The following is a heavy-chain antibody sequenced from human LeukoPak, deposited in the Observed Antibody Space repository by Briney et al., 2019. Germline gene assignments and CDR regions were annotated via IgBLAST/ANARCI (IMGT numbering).Heavy chain of an antibody. Sequence: GGSLRLSRAASGFTFSIYWMSWVRQAPGKGLWWVANIKQDGSEKYYVDSVKGRFTISRDNSKNTLYLQMNSLRAEDTAVYYCARVVVPAAIRPYYFDYWGQGTLVTVSS. CDR2: IKQDGSEK. D-gene: IGHD2-2*02. V-gene: IGHV3-7*04. CDR3: ARVVVPAAIRPYYFDY. J-gene: IGHJ4*02. CDR1: GFTFSIYW.